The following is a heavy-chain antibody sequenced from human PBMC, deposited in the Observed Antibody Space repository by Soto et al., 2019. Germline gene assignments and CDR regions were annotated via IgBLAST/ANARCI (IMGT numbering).Heavy chain of an antibody. V-gene: IGHV1-18*01. CDR3: ARDSENPFTAMAIYHYYGMDV. Sequence: GASVKVSCKASGYTFTSYGISWVRQAPGQGLEWMGWISAYNGNTNYAQKLQGRVTMTTDTSTSTAYMELRSLRSDDTAVYYCARDSENPFTAMAIYHYYGMDVWGQGTTVTVSS. CDR2: ISAYNGNT. CDR1: GYTFTSYG. D-gene: IGHD5-18*01. J-gene: IGHJ6*02.